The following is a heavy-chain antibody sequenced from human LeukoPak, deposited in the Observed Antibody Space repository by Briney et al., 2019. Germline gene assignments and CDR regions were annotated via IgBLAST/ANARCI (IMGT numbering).Heavy chain of an antibody. Sequence: GGSLRLSCAASGFTFSSYSMNWVRQAPGKGLEWVSSISSSSSYIYYADSVKGRFTISRDNAENSLYLQMNSLRAEDTVVYYCARDRAPGASSPGAFDIWGQGTMVTVSS. CDR3: ARDRAPGASSPGAFDI. CDR2: ISSSSSYI. V-gene: IGHV3-21*01. CDR1: GFTFSSYS. D-gene: IGHD6-13*01. J-gene: IGHJ3*02.